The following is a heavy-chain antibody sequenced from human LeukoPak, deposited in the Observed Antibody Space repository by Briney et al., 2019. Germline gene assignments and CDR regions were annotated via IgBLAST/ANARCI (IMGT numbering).Heavy chain of an antibody. Sequence: SETLSLTCTVSGGSITSSNYFWGWIRQSPGKGLEWIGSIYYSGSTYYNPSLKSRATISVETSKIQFSLKLSSETAADSAVYYCARDSCSSTSCRRKFDNWGQGTLVTVSS. J-gene: IGHJ4*02. CDR3: ARDSCSSTSCRRKFDN. CDR1: GGSITSSNYF. CDR2: IYYSGST. D-gene: IGHD2-2*01. V-gene: IGHV4-39*07.